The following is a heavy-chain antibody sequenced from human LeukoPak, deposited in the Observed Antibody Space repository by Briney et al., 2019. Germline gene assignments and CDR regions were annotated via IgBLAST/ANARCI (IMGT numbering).Heavy chain of an antibody. CDR3: ARQYYDSSDYYYVPPPDF. J-gene: IGHJ4*02. CDR1: GFTFSGYY. D-gene: IGHD3-22*01. CDR2: IWYDGSNK. V-gene: IGHV3-33*08. Sequence: GGSLRLSCAASGFTFSGYYMFWVRQVPGKGLEWVAVIWYDGSNKYADSVKGRFTISRDNSKNTLSLQMYSLRAEDTAVYYCARQYYDSSDYYYVPPPDFWGQGALVTVSS.